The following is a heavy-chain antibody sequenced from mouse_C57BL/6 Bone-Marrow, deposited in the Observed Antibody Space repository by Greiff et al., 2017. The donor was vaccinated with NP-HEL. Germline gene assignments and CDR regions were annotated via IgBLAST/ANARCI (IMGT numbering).Heavy chain of an antibody. V-gene: IGHV1-55*01. D-gene: IGHD2-4*01. J-gene: IGHJ4*01. CDR1: GYTFTSYW. Sequence: QVQLQQPGAELVKPGASVKMSCKASGYTFTSYWITWVKQRPGQGLEWIGDIYPGSGSTNYNEKFKSKATLTVDTSSSTAYMQLRSLTSEDSAVYDCARTTMSTARRGRYAMDYWGQGTSVTVSS. CDR2: IYPGSGST. CDR3: ARTTMSTARRGRYAMDY.